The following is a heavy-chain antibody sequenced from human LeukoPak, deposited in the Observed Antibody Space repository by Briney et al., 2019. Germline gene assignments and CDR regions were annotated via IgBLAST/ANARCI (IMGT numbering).Heavy chain of an antibody. CDR3: AKDRGNSGWYSDY. CDR1: GFIFSSYA. V-gene: IGHV3-23*01. CDR2: ISGSGGST. Sequence: GGTLRLSCAASGFIFSSYAMSWVRQAPGKGLEWVSAISGSGGSTYYADSVKGRFTISRDNSKNTLYLQISSLRAEDTALYYCAKDRGNSGWYSDYWGQGTLVTVSS. D-gene: IGHD6-19*01. J-gene: IGHJ4*02.